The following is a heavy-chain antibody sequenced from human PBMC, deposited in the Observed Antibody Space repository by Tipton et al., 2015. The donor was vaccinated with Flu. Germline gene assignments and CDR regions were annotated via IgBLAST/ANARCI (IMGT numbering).Heavy chain of an antibody. J-gene: IGHJ3*01. Sequence: GLVKPSQTLSLTCAISGDNVSTFGAAWNWSRQSPSRGLEWLGRAYSRFKWNFDYAESVRSRLTINVDTFKNQISLQLSSVTPEDTSVYFCARGRDNAFDVWGQGTKVIVSS. CDR3: ARGRDNAFDV. CDR2: AYSRFKWNF. V-gene: IGHV6-1*01. CDR1: GDNVSTFGAA. D-gene: IGHD1-14*01.